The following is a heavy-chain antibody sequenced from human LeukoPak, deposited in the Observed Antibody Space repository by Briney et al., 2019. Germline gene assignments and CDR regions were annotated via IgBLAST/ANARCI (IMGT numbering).Heavy chain of an antibody. J-gene: IGHJ4*02. D-gene: IGHD6-6*01. CDR2: ISSSSSYI. V-gene: IGHV3-21*01. CDR1: GFTFSSYS. Sequence: GGSLRLSCAASGFTFSSYSMNWVRQAPGKGLEWVSSISSSSSYINYADSVKGRFTISRDNAKNSLYLQMNSLRAEDTAVYYCARDQGGQLAPFDYWGQGTLVTVSS. CDR3: ARDQGGQLAPFDY.